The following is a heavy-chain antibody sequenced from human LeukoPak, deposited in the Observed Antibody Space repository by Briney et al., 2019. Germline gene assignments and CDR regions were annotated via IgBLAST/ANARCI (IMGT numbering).Heavy chain of an antibody. CDR2: IYHSGTS. CDR1: GFTFSSYW. V-gene: IGHV4-59*01. CDR3: AKAAKFYYGSETYYYFDY. Sequence: GSLRLSCAASGFTFSSYWMSWVRQAPGKGLEWIGYIYHSGTSNYNPSLKSRVTISVDTSKSQFSLSLSSVTSADTAVYYCAKAAKFYYGSETYYYFDYWGQGILVTVSS. J-gene: IGHJ4*02. D-gene: IGHD3-10*01.